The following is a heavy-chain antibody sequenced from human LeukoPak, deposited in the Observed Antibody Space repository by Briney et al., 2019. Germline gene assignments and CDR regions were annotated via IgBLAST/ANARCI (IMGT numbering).Heavy chain of an antibody. J-gene: IGHJ4*02. Sequence: GESLKISCKASGYSFTSYWIGWVRQMPGKGLEWMGIIYPGDSDTRYSPSFQGQVTVSADKSISTAYLQWSSLKASDTAMYYCARQSQLWLIDYWGQGTLVTVSS. CDR1: GYSFTSYW. CDR3: ARQSQLWLIDY. V-gene: IGHV5-51*01. D-gene: IGHD5-18*01. CDR2: IYPGDSDT.